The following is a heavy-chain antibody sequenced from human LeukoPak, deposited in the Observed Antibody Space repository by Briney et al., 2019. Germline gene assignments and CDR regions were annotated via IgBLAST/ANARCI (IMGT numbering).Heavy chain of an antibody. CDR2: IYPGDSDT. CDR1: GYSFINYN. J-gene: IGHJ4*02. D-gene: IGHD6-19*01. CDR3: ARPSSGWTSRLDY. V-gene: IGHV5-51*01. Sequence: GESLKISCKGSGYSFINYNIGWVRQMPGKGLEWVGIIYPGDSDTRYSPSFQGQVTISADKSISTAYLQWSSLKASDTAMYYRARPSSGWTSRLDYWGQGTLVTVSS.